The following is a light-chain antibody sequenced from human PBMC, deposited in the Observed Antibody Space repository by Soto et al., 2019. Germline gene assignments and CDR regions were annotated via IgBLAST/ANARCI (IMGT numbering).Light chain of an antibody. CDR3: QVWDSSTNRVV. J-gene: IGLJ2*01. CDR2: DDS. CDR1: NVGSKN. V-gene: IGLV3-21*02. Sequence: SYELTQPPSVSVAPGQTARLTCGGNNVGSKNVHWYLQKPGQAPVLVVFDDSGRPSGIAERFSGSNSGNTATLTITRVEAGDEADYFCQVWDSSTNRVVFGGGTKLTVL.